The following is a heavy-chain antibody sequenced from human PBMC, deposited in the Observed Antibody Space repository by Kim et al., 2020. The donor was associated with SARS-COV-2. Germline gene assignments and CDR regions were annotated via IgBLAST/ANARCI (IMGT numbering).Heavy chain of an antibody. CDR2: IYPYDSDS. CDR1: GYSFSTSW. V-gene: IGHV5-51*01. CDR3: ALYDSSGATDS. D-gene: IGHD3-22*01. Sequence: GESLKISCKGSGYSFSTSWIGWVRQMPGKGLEWMGIIYPYDSDSRYGPSFQGLVTFSADKSVSIAYLQWDSLKASDTATYYCALYDSSGATDSWGQGTLVTVSS. J-gene: IGHJ4*02.